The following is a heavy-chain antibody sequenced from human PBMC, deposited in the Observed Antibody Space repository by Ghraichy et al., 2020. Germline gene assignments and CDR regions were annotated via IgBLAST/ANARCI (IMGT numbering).Heavy chain of an antibody. Sequence: SETLSLTCAVYGGSLSNNYWTWIRQSPGKGLEWIGEITQSGTPHHNPSLKGRVTISLDTSKNHFSLNLTSVTAADTAVYYCANTLFRSSDFWGQGTLVTVSS. CDR1: GGSLSNNY. J-gene: IGHJ4*02. CDR2: ITQSGTP. V-gene: IGHV4-34*01. D-gene: IGHD1-26*01. CDR3: ANTLFRSSDF.